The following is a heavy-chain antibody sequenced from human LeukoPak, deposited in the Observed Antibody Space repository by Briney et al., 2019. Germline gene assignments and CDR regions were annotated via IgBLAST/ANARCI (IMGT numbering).Heavy chain of an antibody. Sequence: GGSLRLSCAASRFTFSSYAMSWVRQAPGKGLEWVSTISGGGGSTYYAASVKGRFTISRDNSKNTLYLQMNSLRADDTAVYYCARSPTAINGYFDPWGQEPLSPSPQ. D-gene: IGHD2-2*01. J-gene: IGHJ5*02. CDR1: RFTFSSYA. CDR2: ISGGGGST. CDR3: ARSPTAINGYFDP. V-gene: IGHV3-23*01.